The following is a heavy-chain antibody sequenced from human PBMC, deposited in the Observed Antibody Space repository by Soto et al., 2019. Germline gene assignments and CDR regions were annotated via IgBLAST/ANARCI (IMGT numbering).Heavy chain of an antibody. CDR2: ISPTATAI. Sequence: EVQLVESGGGLVRPGGALTLSCAVSGFTFSSFEMNWVRQAPGKGLEWLSYISPTATAIYYADSVKGRCTISRDNAKNSLYLHMSSLRADDTSVYYCAREWGYYFDYWGQGTPVTVSS. CDR1: GFTFSSFE. D-gene: IGHD3-16*01. V-gene: IGHV3-48*03. J-gene: IGHJ4*02. CDR3: AREWGYYFDY.